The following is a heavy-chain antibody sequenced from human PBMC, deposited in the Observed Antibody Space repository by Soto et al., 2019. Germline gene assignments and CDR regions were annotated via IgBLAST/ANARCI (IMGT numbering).Heavy chain of an antibody. V-gene: IGHV4-31*03. Sequence: SETLSLTCTVSGGSISSGGYYWSWIRQHPGKGLEWIGYIYYSGSTYYNPSLKSRVTISVDTSKNQFSLKLSSVTAADTAVYYCARVRVLNWFDPWGQGTLVTVSS. CDR2: IYYSGST. CDR1: GGSISSGGYY. CDR3: ARVRVLNWFDP. J-gene: IGHJ5*02.